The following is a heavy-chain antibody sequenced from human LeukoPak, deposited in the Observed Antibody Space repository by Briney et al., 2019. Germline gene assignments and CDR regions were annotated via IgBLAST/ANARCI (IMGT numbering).Heavy chain of an antibody. CDR1: GFTFSSYG. V-gene: IGHV3-21*01. CDR3: AREGGSSST. Sequence: GGSLSLSCAASGFTFSSYGMHWVRQAPGKGLEWVSSISSSSSYIYYADSVKGPFTSSRDNAKNSLYLQMNSLRAEDTAVYYCAREGGSSSTWGQGTLVTVSS. CDR2: ISSSSSYI. D-gene: IGHD6-6*01. J-gene: IGHJ5*02.